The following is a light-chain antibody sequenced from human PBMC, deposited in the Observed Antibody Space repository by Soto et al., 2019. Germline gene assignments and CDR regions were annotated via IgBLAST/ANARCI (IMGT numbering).Light chain of an antibody. J-gene: IGKJ2*01. CDR2: GAS. Sequence: ETVLTQSPGTLSLSPGERATLSCRASQSLNSTYLVWYQQKPGQAPRLLIQGASSRVTRIPDRFSGSGSGTDCTLPIDRLESEDSAVYYCQQFATSPYTFGPGTNLEIK. V-gene: IGKV3-20*01. CDR1: QSLNSTY. CDR3: QQFATSPYT.